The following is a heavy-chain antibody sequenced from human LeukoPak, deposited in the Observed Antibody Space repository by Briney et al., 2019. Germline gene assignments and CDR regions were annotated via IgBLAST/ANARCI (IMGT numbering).Heavy chain of an antibody. D-gene: IGHD3-3*01. Sequence: HPGGSLRLSCAASGFTFSNYPMHWVRQAPGKGLEWVAVISYDGSNKYYADSVKGRFTISRDNSKITLYLQMNSLRDEDTAMYYCARQATEWNFDYWGQGTLVTVSS. CDR2: ISYDGSNK. V-gene: IGHV3-30-3*01. CDR3: ARQATEWNFDY. CDR1: GFTFSNYP. J-gene: IGHJ4*02.